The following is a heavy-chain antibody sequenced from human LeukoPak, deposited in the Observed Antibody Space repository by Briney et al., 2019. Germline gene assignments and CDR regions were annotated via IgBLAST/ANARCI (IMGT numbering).Heavy chain of an antibody. J-gene: IGHJ4*02. D-gene: IGHD6-19*01. CDR3: AIGDSSGWAFDY. CDR2: ISWNSGSI. V-gene: IGHV3-9*01. CDR1: GFTFDDYA. Sequence: PGRSLRLSCAASGFTFDDYAMHWVRQAPGKGLEWVSGISWNSGSIGYADSVKGRFTISRDNAKNSLCLQMNSLRAEGTALYYCAIGDSSGWAFDYWGQGTLVTVSS.